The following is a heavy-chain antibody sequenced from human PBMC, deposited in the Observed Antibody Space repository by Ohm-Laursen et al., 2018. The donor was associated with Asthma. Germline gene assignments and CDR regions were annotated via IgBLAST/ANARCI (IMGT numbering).Heavy chain of an antibody. CDR3: ARDVMEWYLPAFDF. D-gene: IGHD3-3*01. Sequence: SLRLSCAASGFTFSSSDMHWVRQAPGKGLEWVALGGSYYDGGLKYYADSVNGRFTVSRDDSKNTLYLQMNSLRPDDTAVYYCARDVMEWYLPAFDFWGQGTLVTVSS. CDR1: GFTFSSSD. J-gene: IGHJ4*02. CDR2: GGSYYDGGLK. V-gene: IGHV3-30-3*01.